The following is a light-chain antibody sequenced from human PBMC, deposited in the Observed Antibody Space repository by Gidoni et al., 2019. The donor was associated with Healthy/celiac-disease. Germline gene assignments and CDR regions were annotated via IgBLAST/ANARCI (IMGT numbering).Light chain of an antibody. Sequence: ESVLTQSPGTLSLSPGERATLSCRASQSVSSSYLAWYQQRPGQAPRLLIYGASSRATGIPDRFSGSGSGTDFTLTISRLDPEDFAVYYCQQYGSSPLWTFXQXTKVEIK. CDR2: GAS. CDR3: QQYGSSPLWT. J-gene: IGKJ1*01. V-gene: IGKV3-20*01. CDR1: QSVSSSY.